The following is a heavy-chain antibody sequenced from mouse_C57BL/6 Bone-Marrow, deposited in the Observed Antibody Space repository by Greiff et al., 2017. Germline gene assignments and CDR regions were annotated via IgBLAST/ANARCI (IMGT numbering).Heavy chain of an antibody. CDR1: GYTFTSYW. D-gene: IGHD1-1*02. CDR2: IDPSDSYT. CDR3: ARGGYGPFDY. V-gene: IGHV1-69*01. Sequence: QVQLQQPGAELVMPGASVKLSCKASGYTFTSYWMHWVKQRPGQGLEWIGEIDPSDSYTNYNQKFKGKSTLTVDKSSSTAYMQLSSLTSDDSAVYYCARGGYGPFDYWGQGTTLTVSS. J-gene: IGHJ2*01.